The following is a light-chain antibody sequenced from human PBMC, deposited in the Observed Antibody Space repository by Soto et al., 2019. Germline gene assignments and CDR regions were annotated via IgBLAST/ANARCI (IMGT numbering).Light chain of an antibody. CDR1: HDISTW. V-gene: IGKV1-5*03. CDR3: QQYTSNNALT. Sequence: DIQMTQTPSTLSASVGDRVTITCRASHDISTWLAWYQQKPGKAPKLLIYEASSLEIGVPSRFSGSGSGTDFTLTISSLPPDDFATYYCQQYTSNNALTFGGGTKVEIK. CDR2: EAS. J-gene: IGKJ4*01.